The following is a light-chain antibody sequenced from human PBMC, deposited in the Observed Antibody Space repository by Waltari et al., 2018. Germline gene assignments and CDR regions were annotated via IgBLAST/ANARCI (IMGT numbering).Light chain of an antibody. CDR2: AAS. CDR3: QHTHSFPHS. Sequence: DIRMTQSPSGESASVGDSVTITCRASQDISRWLAWYRQKPGKAPELLIYAASSLQSGVPSRFSGRGAGTDFSLIISDLHPEDFASYFCQHTHSFPHSFGGGTTLDI. J-gene: IGKJ4*01. CDR1: QDISRW. V-gene: IGKV1-12*01.